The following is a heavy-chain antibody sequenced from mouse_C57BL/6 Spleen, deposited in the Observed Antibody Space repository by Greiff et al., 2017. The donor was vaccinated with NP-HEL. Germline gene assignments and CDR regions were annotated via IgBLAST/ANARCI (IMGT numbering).Heavy chain of an antibody. CDR1: GFTFSDYG. Sequence: EVKLMESGGGLVKPGGSLKLSCAASGFTFSDYGMHWVRQAPEKGLEWVAYISSGSSTIYYADTVKGRFTISRDNAKNTLFLQMTSLRSEDTAMYYWARWDYEGAWFAYWGQGTLVTVSA. CDR2: ISSGSSTI. J-gene: IGHJ3*01. D-gene: IGHD2-4*01. V-gene: IGHV5-17*01. CDR3: ARWDYEGAWFAY.